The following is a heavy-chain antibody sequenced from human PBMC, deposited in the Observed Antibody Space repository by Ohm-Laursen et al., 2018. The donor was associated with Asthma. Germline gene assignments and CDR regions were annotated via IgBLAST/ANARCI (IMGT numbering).Heavy chain of an antibody. CDR3: ARKAGSCISRTCYSLDF. J-gene: IGHJ4*02. CDR1: GGTFNTYV. CDR2: INSVFGTT. Sequence: SVKVSCKSLGGTFNTYVIGWVRQAPGQGLEWMGGINSVFGTTTYPQKFQDRVTIIADDSTSTVYMELSSLRSGDTAVYYCARKAGSCISRTCYSLDFWGQGTLVTVSS. D-gene: IGHD2-2*01. V-gene: IGHV1-69*13.